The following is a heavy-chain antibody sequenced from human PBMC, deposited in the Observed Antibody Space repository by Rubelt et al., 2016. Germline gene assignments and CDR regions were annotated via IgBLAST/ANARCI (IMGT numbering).Heavy chain of an antibody. Sequence: QVQLVQSGAEVKKPGASVKVSCKASGYTFTGYYMHWVRQAPGQGLEWMGRINPNSGGTNYAQKFQGRVTMTRETSISTAYMELSRLRSDDTAVYYCARDGQLVGYYYYGMDVWGQGTTVTVSS. V-gene: IGHV1-2*06. CDR1: GYTFTGYY. J-gene: IGHJ6*02. CDR2: INPNSGGT. CDR3: ARDGQLVGYYYYGMDV. D-gene: IGHD1-26*01.